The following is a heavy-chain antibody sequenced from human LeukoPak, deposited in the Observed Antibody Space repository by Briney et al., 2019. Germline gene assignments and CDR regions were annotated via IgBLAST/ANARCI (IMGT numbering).Heavy chain of an antibody. D-gene: IGHD1-26*01. CDR3: AKVSGSYDHDAFDI. Sequence: GGSLRLSCAASGFTFSNYAMHWVRQAPGKGLEWVAFTRYDGINKYYADSVKGRFTISRDNSKNTLYLQLNSLRPEDTAVYYCAKVSGSYDHDAFDIWGQGTMVTVSS. J-gene: IGHJ3*02. V-gene: IGHV3-30*02. CDR2: TRYDGINK. CDR1: GFTFSNYA.